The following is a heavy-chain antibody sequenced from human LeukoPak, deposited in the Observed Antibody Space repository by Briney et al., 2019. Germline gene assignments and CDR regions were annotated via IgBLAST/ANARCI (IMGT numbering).Heavy chain of an antibody. V-gene: IGHV3-7*05. Sequence: PGGSPRLSCAASGFTFSSYWMSWVRQAPGKGLEWVANIKQDGSEKYYVDSVKGRFTISRDNAKNSLYLQMNSLRAEDTAVYYCARVRGDCTNGVCYTLGGGFDYWGQGTLVTVSS. J-gene: IGHJ4*02. D-gene: IGHD2-8*01. CDR2: IKQDGSEK. CDR1: GFTFSSYW. CDR3: ARVRGDCTNGVCYTLGGGFDY.